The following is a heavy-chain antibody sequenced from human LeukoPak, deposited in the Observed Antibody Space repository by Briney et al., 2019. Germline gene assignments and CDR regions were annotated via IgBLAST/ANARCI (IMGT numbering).Heavy chain of an antibody. Sequence: PSETLSLTCTVSGGSISSSSYYWGWIRQPPGKGLEWIGSIYYSGSTYYNPSLKSRVTISVDKSKNQFSLKLSSVTAADTAVYYCARAAVGAAPYGAFDIWGQGTMVTVSS. CDR1: GGSISSSSYY. D-gene: IGHD1-26*01. V-gene: IGHV4-39*07. J-gene: IGHJ3*02. CDR3: ARAAVGAAPYGAFDI. CDR2: IYYSGST.